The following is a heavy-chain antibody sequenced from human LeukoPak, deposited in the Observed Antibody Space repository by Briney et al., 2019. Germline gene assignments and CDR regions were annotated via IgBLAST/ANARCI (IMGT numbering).Heavy chain of an antibody. CDR1: GFTFSSYG. D-gene: IGHD3-10*01. Sequence: GGSLRLSCAASGFTFSSYGMHWVRQAPGKGLEWVSSISSSSGYIFYADSVKGRFTISRDNAKNSLFLQMNSLRAEDTAVYYCARMVRGVIYGEFDYWGQGTLVTVSS. CDR3: ARMVRGVIYGEFDY. CDR2: ISSSSGYI. J-gene: IGHJ4*02. V-gene: IGHV3-21*01.